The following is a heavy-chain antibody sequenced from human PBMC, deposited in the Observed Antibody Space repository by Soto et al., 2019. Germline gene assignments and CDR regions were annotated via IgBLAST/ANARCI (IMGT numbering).Heavy chain of an antibody. D-gene: IGHD1-26*01. CDR1: GFTFSSYW. Sequence: GGSLRLSCAASGFTFSSYWMSWVRQAPGKGLEWVANIKQDGSEKYYVDSVKGRFTISRDNAKNSLYLQMNSLRAEDTAVYYCARDFQGSYYEFFDYWGQGTLVTVSS. CDR2: IKQDGSEK. J-gene: IGHJ4*02. V-gene: IGHV3-7*01. CDR3: ARDFQGSYYEFFDY.